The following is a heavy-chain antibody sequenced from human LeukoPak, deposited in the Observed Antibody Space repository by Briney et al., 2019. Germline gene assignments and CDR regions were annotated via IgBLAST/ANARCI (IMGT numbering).Heavy chain of an antibody. CDR1: GGSFNGYY. CDR3: ARSFGSSWIRRGYYFDY. V-gene: IGHV4-34*01. D-gene: IGHD6-13*01. Sequence: SETLSLTCAVYGGSFNGYYWSWIRQPPGKGLEWIGEINHSGSTNYNPSLKSRVTISVDTSKNQFSLKLSSVTAADTAVHYCARSFGSSWIRRGYYFDYWGQGTLVTVSS. J-gene: IGHJ4*02. CDR2: INHSGST.